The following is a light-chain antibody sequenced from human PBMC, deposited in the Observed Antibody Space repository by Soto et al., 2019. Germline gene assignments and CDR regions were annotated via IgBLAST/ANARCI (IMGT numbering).Light chain of an antibody. CDR1: RSVLSTSNNKKY. J-gene: IGKJ4*01. CDR3: QQYYNTTLT. V-gene: IGKV4-1*01. Sequence: DFVRTRSPDSLAVSLGERATITCKASRSVLSTSNNKKYLAWYQQKPRQPPKXXXNWASTRESGVPDRFSGSGSGTDVTITISSLQQEDVSVYYCQQYYNTTLTFGGGTKVDIK. CDR2: WAS.